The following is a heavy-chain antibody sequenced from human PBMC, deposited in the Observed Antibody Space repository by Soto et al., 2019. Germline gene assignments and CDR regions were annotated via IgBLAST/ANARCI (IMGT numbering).Heavy chain of an antibody. D-gene: IGHD1-26*01. Sequence: SETMSLTCAVYGGSFSGYYWSWIRQPPVKGLEWIGEINHSGSTNYNPSLKSGVTISVDTSKRQFSLKLSSVTAADTAVYYCARGHYSGPYYYGMDVWGQGTTGTSP. V-gene: IGHV4-34*01. CDR3: ARGHYSGPYYYGMDV. CDR1: GGSFSGYY. J-gene: IGHJ6*02. CDR2: INHSGST.